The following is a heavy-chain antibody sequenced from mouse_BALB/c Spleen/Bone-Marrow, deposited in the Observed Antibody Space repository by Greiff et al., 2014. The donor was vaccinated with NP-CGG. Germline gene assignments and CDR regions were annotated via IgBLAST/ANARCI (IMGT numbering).Heavy chain of an antibody. CDR2: IWSDGTK. CDR3: ARHERGYPYALDY. D-gene: IGHD5-1-1*01. V-gene: IGHV2-6-2*01. Sequence: VKLVESGPDLVAPSQSLSITCTVSGFSLTTFGVHWVRQPPGKGLEWLVVIWSDGTKTYNQTLKSRLSISKDNSKSQVFLQMNSLHTYDTSIYYCARHERGYPYALDYWGQGTSVTVSS. J-gene: IGHJ4*01. CDR1: GFSLTTFG.